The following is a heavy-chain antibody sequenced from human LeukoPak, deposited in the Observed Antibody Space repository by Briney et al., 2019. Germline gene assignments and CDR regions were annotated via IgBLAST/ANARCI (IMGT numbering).Heavy chain of an antibody. CDR2: ISSSSSTI. V-gene: IGHV3-48*01. D-gene: IGHD2-8*01. Sequence: QPGGSLRLSCAASGFTFSNFGMNWVRQAPGKGLEWVSYISSSSSTIYYADSVKGRFTISRDNGKNSLYLQMNSLRAEDTAVYYCAGSVFDYWGQGTLVTVSP. CDR1: GFTFSNFG. J-gene: IGHJ4*02. CDR3: AGSVFDY.